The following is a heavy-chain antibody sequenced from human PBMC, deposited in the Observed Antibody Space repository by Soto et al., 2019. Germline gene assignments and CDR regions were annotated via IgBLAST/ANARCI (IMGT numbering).Heavy chain of an antibody. J-gene: IGHJ3*01. CDR3: ARDRTSSPYDFWSGYFNISHDAFDL. CDR1: VYTFTSYG. Sequence: AGVKVSCKASVYTFTSYGISALRQAPGQGGEWMGWISAYDGNTNYAQKLQGRVTMTTDTYTSTAYMELSSLRSADTAVYYCARDRTSSPYDFWSGYFNISHDAFDLWGPGTMXTVSS. CDR2: ISAYDGNT. V-gene: IGHV1-18*01. D-gene: IGHD3-3*01.